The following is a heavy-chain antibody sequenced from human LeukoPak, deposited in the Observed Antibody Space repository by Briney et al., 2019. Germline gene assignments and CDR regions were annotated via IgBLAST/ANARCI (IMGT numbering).Heavy chain of an antibody. D-gene: IGHD5-24*01. CDR2: INHSGST. V-gene: IGHV4-34*01. CDR1: GGSFSGYY. CDR3: ARFSAEMATMDY. Sequence: SETLSLTCAVYGGSFSGYYWSWIRQPPGKGLEWIGEINHSGSTNYNPSLKSRVTISVDTSKNQFSLKLSSVTAADTAVYYCARFSAEMATMDYWGQGTLVTVSS. J-gene: IGHJ4*02.